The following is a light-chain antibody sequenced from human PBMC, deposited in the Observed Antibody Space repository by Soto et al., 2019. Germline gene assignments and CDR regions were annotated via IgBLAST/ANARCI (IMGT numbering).Light chain of an antibody. V-gene: IGLV2-23*01. J-gene: IGLJ1*01. CDR3: CSYTTTYTYV. CDR2: EGT. CDR1: SSDVGSYNR. Sequence: QCALTQPASESGSPGQSITISCTGTSSDVGSYNRVSWYQQHPGKAPKLMIYEGTKRPSGVSTRFSGSKSGNTASLTISGLLAEDEGDYYCCSYTTTYTYVFGTGTKLTVL.